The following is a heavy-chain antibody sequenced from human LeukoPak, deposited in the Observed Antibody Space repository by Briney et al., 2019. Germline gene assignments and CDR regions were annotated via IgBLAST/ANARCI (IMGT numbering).Heavy chain of an antibody. CDR2: INPTSGVT. Sequence: ASVKVSRRASGYTFTGHYMHWVRQAPGQGLEWMGWINPTSGVTNYAQKFQGRVTMTGDTSNSTAYMELSRLGSDDTAVYYCARDNSFDSSAYYYSSPYFDYWGQGTLVTVSS. CDR1: GYTFTGHY. V-gene: IGHV1-2*02. CDR3: ARDNSFDSSAYYYSSPYFDY. D-gene: IGHD3-22*01. J-gene: IGHJ4*02.